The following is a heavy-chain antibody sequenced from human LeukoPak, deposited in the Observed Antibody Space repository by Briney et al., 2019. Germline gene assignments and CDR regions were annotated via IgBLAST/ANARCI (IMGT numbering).Heavy chain of an antibody. CDR1: GFTFSSYS. CDR3: ARDRGAGYDILTGYYSPPSFDY. CDR2: ISSSNSTI. J-gene: IGHJ4*02. D-gene: IGHD3-9*01. V-gene: IGHV3-48*01. Sequence: GGSLRLSCAASGFTFSSYSMNWVRQAPGKGLEGVSYISSSNSTIYYADSVKGRFTISRDNAKNSLYLQMNSLRAEDTAVYYCARDRGAGYDILTGYYSPPSFDYWGQGTLVTVSS.